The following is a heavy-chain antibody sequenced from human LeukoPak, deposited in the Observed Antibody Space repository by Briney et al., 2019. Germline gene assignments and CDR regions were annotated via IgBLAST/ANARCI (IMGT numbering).Heavy chain of an antibody. CDR1: GCTFSDYA. V-gene: IGHV3-9*01. J-gene: IGHJ6*03. CDR3: AKAAAGTGYYYYYMDV. Sequence: PGGSLRVSCAEPGCTFSDYAMRSGRHGPGEGLERVSGMSWNSGSIGYADSVKGRFPISRDNAKNSLYLQMNSLRAEDTALYYCAKAAAGTGYYYYYMDVWGKGTTVTASS. D-gene: IGHD6-13*01. CDR2: MSWNSGSI.